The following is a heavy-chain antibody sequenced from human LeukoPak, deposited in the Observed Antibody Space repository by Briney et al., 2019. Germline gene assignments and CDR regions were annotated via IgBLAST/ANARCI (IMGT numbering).Heavy chain of an antibody. CDR1: GFSFSSYW. CDR3: ARANYVLGSYPNWFDP. J-gene: IGHJ5*02. Sequence: PGGSLRLSCAASGFSFSSYWMGWVRQAPGKGLEWVANIKQDGSEKYYVDSVKGRFTISRDNAKNSVHLQMNSLRAEDTALYYCARANYVLGSYPNWFDPWGQGTLVTVSS. V-gene: IGHV3-7*03. D-gene: IGHD3-16*01. CDR2: IKQDGSEK.